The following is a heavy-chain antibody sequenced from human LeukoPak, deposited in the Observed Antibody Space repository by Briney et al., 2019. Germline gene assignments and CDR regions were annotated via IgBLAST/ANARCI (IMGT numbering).Heavy chain of an antibody. CDR3: AKGKGYSGYDPVDY. CDR1: GFTFSSYS. D-gene: IGHD5-12*01. CDR2: ISSSSSYI. Sequence: GGSLRLSCAASGFTFSSYSMNWVRQAPGKGLEWVSSISSSSSYIYYADSVKGRFTISRDNAKNSLYLQMNSLRAEDTAVYYCAKGKGYSGYDPVDYWGQGTLVTVSS. V-gene: IGHV3-21*04. J-gene: IGHJ4*02.